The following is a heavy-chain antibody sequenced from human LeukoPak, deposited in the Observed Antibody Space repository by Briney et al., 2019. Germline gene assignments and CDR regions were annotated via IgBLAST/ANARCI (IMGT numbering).Heavy chain of an antibody. D-gene: IGHD3-10*01. CDR2: IKQDGSEK. Sequence: PGGSLRLSCAASGFTFSSYWMSWVRQAPGKGLEWVANIKQDGSEKYYVDSVKGRFTVSRDNAKNSLYLQMNSLRAEDTAVYYCARDDYYGSGTLDYWGQGTLVTVSS. CDR1: GFTFSSYW. CDR3: ARDDYYGSGTLDY. V-gene: IGHV3-7*01. J-gene: IGHJ4*02.